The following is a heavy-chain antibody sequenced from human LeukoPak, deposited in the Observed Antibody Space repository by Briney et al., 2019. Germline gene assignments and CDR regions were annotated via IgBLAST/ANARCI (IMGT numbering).Heavy chain of an antibody. CDR3: ASERGQLVDY. CDR2: MHNSENA. J-gene: IGHJ4*02. V-gene: IGHV4-31*03. D-gene: IGHD5-18*01. CDR1: GGSISSGGYF. Sequence: PSETLSLTCTVSGGSISSGGYFWSWIRQHPGKGLEWIGYMHNSENADYNPSLKSRVTISVDTSKNQISLKVNSVTAADTAVYYCASERGQLVDYWGRGTLVTVSS.